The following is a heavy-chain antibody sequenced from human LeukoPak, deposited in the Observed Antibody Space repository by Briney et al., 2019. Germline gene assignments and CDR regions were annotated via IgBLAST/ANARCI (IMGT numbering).Heavy chain of an antibody. CDR1: GYTFTSYD. V-gene: IGHV1-8*01. J-gene: IGHJ4*02. D-gene: IGHD6-19*01. CDR3: ARPSLYSSGWYYLDY. Sequence: ASVKVSCKASGYTFTSYDINWVRQATGQGLEWMGWMNPNSGNTGYAQKFQGRVTMTTDTSTSTAYMELRSLRSDDTAVYYCARPSLYSSGWYYLDYWGQGTLVTVSS. CDR2: MNPNSGNT.